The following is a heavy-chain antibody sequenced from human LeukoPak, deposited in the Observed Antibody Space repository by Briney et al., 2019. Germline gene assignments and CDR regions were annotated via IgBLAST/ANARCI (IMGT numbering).Heavy chain of an antibody. CDR1: GGSISSYY. CDR2: IYTSGRT. CDR3: ARISSSWKGMLYYFDY. D-gene: IGHD6-13*01. Sequence: PSETLSLTCTVSGGSISSYYWSWIRQPAGKGLEWIGRIYTSGRTNYNPSLKSRVTMSVDTSKNQFSLKLSSVTAADTAVYYCARISSSWKGMLYYFDYWGQGTLVTVSS. J-gene: IGHJ4*02. V-gene: IGHV4-4*07.